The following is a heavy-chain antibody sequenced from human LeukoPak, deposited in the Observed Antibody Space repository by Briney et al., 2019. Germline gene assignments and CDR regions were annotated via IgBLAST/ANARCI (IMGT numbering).Heavy chain of an antibody. D-gene: IGHD3-22*01. CDR3: ARRYSSGYYGWFDP. Sequence: SETLSLTCSVSGASISSYYWSWIRQPPGKGLEWIGYIYYSGSTNYNPSLKSRVTISVDTSKNQFSLKLSSVTAADTAVYYCARRYSSGYYGWFDPWGQGTLVTVSS. J-gene: IGHJ5*02. V-gene: IGHV4-59*08. CDR1: GASISSYY. CDR2: IYYSGST.